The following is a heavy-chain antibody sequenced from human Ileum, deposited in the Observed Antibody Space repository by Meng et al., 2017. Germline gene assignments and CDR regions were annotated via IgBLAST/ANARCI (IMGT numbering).Heavy chain of an antibody. J-gene: IGHJ5*02. CDR3: ARDGRHWGESPFDP. V-gene: IGHV4-39*07. CDR2: VQNSGST. Sequence: QVELQESGPGLVKSSESLSLTCTVSGVSLSNTVYFWGWIRQSPGKGLEWLGSVQNSGSTAYNPSLKSRVTVSLDTSKNQFSLKLTSVTAADTAVYFCARDGRHWGESPFDPWGQGTLVTVSS. CDR1: GVSLSNTVYF. D-gene: IGHD7-27*01.